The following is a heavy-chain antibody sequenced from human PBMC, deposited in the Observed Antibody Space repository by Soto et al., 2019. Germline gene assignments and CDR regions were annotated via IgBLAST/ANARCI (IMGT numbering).Heavy chain of an antibody. J-gene: IGHJ3*02. CDR1: GFTFSSYG. CDR2: IWYDGSNK. D-gene: IGHD1-7*01. CDR3: ARGSDNWNYDDAFDI. V-gene: IGHV3-33*01. Sequence: PGGSLRLSCAASGFTFSSYGMHWVRQAPGKGLEWVAVIWYDGSNKYYADSVKGRFTISRDNSKNTLYLQMNSLRAEDTAVYYCARGSDNWNYDDAFDIWGQGTMVTVSS.